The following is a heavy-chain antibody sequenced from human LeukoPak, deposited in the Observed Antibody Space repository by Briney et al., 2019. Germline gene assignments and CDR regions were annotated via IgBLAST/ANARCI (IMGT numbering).Heavy chain of an antibody. CDR3: AKSTGKYYYVSCPDY. V-gene: IGHV3-30*18. J-gene: IGHJ4*02. CDR2: VSYDGSNK. Sequence: PGGSLRLSCAASAFTFSDYAMHWVRQAPGKGLEWVALVSYDGSNKDYADSVKGRFTISRDNSKNTLFLQVNSLRPEDTAVYYCAKSTGKYYYVSCPDYWGQGTLVTVSS. D-gene: IGHD3-10*02. CDR1: AFTFSDYA.